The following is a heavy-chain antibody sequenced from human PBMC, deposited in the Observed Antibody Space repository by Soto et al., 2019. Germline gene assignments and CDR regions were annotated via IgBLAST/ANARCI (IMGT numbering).Heavy chain of an antibody. CDR2: FDPEDGET. CDR1: GYTLTELS. CDR3: ATTTARVDYVGAFDI. Sequence: ASVKVSCKVSGYTLTELSMHWVRQAPGKGLEWMGGFDPEDGETIYAQKFQGRVTMTEDTSTDTAYMELSSLRSEDTAVYYCATTTARVDYVGAFDIWGQGTMVTVSS. D-gene: IGHD4-17*01. J-gene: IGHJ3*02. V-gene: IGHV1-24*01.